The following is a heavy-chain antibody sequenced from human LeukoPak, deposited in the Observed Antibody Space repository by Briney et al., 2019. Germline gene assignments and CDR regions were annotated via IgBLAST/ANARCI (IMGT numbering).Heavy chain of an antibody. D-gene: IGHD6-13*01. CDR1: GFTFDDYA. Sequence: GGSLRLSCAVSGFTFDDYAMHWVRQAPGKGLEWVSGISWNSGSTGYADSVKGRFNISRDNAKNALYLQMLSLRVEDTALYYCAKGRQQLVLYHPDYWGQGALVTVSS. J-gene: IGHJ4*02. CDR3: AKGRQQLVLYHPDY. CDR2: ISWNSGST. V-gene: IGHV3-9*01.